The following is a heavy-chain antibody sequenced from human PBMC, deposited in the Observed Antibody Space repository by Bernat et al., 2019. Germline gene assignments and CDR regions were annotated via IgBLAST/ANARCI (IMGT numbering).Heavy chain of an antibody. CDR1: GFTFSSYA. J-gene: IGHJ6*02. V-gene: IGHV3-30-3*01. CDR3: VSENIGSGWFYYYYYGMDV. D-gene: IGHD6-19*01. Sequence: QVQLVESGGGVVQPGRSLRLSCAASGFTFSSYAMHWVRQAPGKGLEWVAVISYDGSNKYYADSVKSRFTISRDDSKNTLYLQMNSLRAEDTAVYYCVSENIGSGWFYYYYYGMDVWGQGTTVTVSS. CDR2: ISYDGSNK.